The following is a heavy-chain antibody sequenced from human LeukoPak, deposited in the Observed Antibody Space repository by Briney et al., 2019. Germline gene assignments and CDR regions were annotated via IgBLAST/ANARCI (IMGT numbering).Heavy chain of an antibody. D-gene: IGHD1-26*01. CDR1: GFTFSSYW. Sequence: GSLRLSCAASGFTFSSYWMSWVRQAPGKGLEWVANIKQDGSEKYYVDSVKGRFTISRDNAKNSLYLQMNSLRAEDTAVYYCAREVVGATGGYFDYWGQGTLVTVSS. J-gene: IGHJ4*02. CDR2: IKQDGSEK. V-gene: IGHV3-7*01. CDR3: AREVVGATGGYFDY.